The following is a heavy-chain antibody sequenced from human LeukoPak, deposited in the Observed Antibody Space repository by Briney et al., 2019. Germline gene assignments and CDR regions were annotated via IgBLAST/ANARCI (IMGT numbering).Heavy chain of an antibody. CDR1: GFSFTTYG. Sequence: PGGSLRLSCAASGFSFTTYGMHWVRQAPGKVLGWVAFIRYDGIREHYADSVRGRFTISRDISKNTLYLQMNSLRPEDTAVYYCAKENGGSYRCVEKWGQGTLVTVSS. V-gene: IGHV3-30*02. D-gene: IGHD6-25*01. CDR3: AKENGGSYRCVEK. CDR2: IRYDGIRE. J-gene: IGHJ4*02.